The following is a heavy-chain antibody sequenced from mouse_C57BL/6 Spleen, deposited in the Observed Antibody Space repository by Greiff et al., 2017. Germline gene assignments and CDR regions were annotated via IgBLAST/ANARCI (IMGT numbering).Heavy chain of an antibody. CDR1: GYTFTSYW. V-gene: IGHV1-7*01. CDR2: INPSSGYT. Sequence: LQESGAELAKPGASVKLSCKASGYTFTSYWMHWVKQRPGQGLEWIGYINPSSGYTKYNQKFKDKVTLTADKSSSTAYMQLSSLTYEDSAVYYCARGGYDYSPFAYWGQGTLVTVSA. CDR3: ARGGYDYSPFAY. D-gene: IGHD2-4*01. J-gene: IGHJ3*01.